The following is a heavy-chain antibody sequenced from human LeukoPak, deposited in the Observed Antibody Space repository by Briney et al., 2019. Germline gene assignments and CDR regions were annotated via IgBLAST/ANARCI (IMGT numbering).Heavy chain of an antibody. CDR3: AREGYCSSTSCPHRFMDV. Sequence: GRSLRLSCAASGFTFSSYGMHWVRQAPGKGLEWVAVISYDGSNKYYADSVKGRFTISRDNSKNTLYLQMNSLRAEDTAVYYCAREGYCSSTSCPHRFMDVWGQGTTVTVSS. V-gene: IGHV3-30*03. CDR2: ISYDGSNK. D-gene: IGHD2-2*01. J-gene: IGHJ6*02. CDR1: GFTFSSYG.